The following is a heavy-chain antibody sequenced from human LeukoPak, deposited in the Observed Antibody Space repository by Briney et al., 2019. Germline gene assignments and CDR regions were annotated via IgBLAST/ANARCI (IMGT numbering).Heavy chain of an antibody. CDR2: IKQDGSEK. CDR1: GFTFSSYW. D-gene: IGHD6-19*01. CDR3: ARDAISGWYYYFDY. V-gene: IGHV3-7*01. Sequence: GGSLRLSCAASGFTFSSYWMSWVRQAPGKGLEWVANIKQDGSEKYYVDSVKGRFTISRDNAKNSLYLQMSSLRAEDTAVYYCARDAISGWYYYFDYWGQGTLVTVSS. J-gene: IGHJ4*02.